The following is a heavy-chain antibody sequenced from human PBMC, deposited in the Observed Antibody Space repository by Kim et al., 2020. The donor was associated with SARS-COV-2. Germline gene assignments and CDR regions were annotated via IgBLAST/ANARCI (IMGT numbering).Heavy chain of an antibody. Sequence: GGSLRLSCAASGFTVSSGYISWVRQAPGKGLDWVSIIHIDGRTFYADSVKGRFTISRDNSMNTVFLQMNSLRAEDTAVYYCMRYHYWVQGTLVSVSS. CDR3: MRYHY. J-gene: IGHJ4*02. CDR1: GFTVSSGY. CDR2: IHIDGRT. V-gene: IGHV3-53*01.